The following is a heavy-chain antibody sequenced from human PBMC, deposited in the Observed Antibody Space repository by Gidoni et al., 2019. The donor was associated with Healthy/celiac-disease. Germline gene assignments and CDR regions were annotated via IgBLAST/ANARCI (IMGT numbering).Heavy chain of an antibody. J-gene: IGHJ4*02. V-gene: IGHV3-23*01. Sequence: EVQLLESGGGLVQPGGSLRLSCAASGFAFSSCAMTWVRQAPGKGLEWVSAITGSGAGTYYADSVKGRFTISRDNSKNTLYLQMNSLRVEDTAVYYCAKGTSGWYSSFGGQGTLVTVSS. D-gene: IGHD6-19*01. CDR2: ITGSGAGT. CDR1: GFAFSSCA. CDR3: AKGTSGWYSSF.